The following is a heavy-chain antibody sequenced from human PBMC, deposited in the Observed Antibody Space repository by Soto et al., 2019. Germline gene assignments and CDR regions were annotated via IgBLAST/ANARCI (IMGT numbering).Heavy chain of an antibody. V-gene: IGHV3-23*01. J-gene: IGHJ4*02. CDR3: AKDLVGSNADYYDY. Sequence: PGGSLILSCAASGFPFSSYSMSWVRQAPGKGMEWVAAISGSGGSTYYADSVKGRFTISRENSKNTLYLQMNSLRAEDAAVYYCAKDLVGSNADYYDYWGQGTLVTVSS. CDR2: ISGSGGST. D-gene: IGHD2-15*01. CDR1: GFPFSSYS.